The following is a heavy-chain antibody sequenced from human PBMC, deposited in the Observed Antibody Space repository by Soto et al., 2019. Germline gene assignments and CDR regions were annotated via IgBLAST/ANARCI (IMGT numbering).Heavy chain of an antibody. Sequence: SVKVSCKASGGTFSSYAISWVRQAPGQGLEWMGGIIPIFGTANYAQKFQGRVTITADESTSTAYMELSSLRSEDTAVYYCARSPGGVGYFDYWGQGTLVTVSS. J-gene: IGHJ4*02. V-gene: IGHV1-69*13. CDR2: IIPIFGTA. D-gene: IGHD3-16*01. CDR3: ARSPGGVGYFDY. CDR1: GGTFSSYA.